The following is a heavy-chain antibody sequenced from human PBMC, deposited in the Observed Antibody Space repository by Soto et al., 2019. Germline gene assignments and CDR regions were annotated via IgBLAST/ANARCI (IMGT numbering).Heavy chain of an antibody. CDR2: ISATGGLK. V-gene: IGHV3-23*01. CDR3: AREVGAPPGWLDP. CDR1: GFTFTNYA. J-gene: IGHJ5*02. Sequence: GGSLRLSCAASGFTFTNYAMTWVRQSPGKGLQWVSGISATGGLKYYADSVQGRFTISRDNSKNTLYLQMDNLRDEDTAIYYCAREVGAPPGWLDPWGQGTQVTVSS. D-gene: IGHD1-26*01.